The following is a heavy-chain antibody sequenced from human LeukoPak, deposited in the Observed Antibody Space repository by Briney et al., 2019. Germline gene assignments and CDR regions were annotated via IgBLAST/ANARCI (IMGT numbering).Heavy chain of an antibody. CDR2: IWYDGSNK. D-gene: IGHD4-17*01. Sequence: SGGSLRLSCAASGFTFSNYAMSWVRQAPGKGLEWVAVIWYDGSNKYYADSVKGRFTISRDNSKNTLYLQMNSLKTEDTAVYYCTTDPGDYPDYWGQGTLVTVSP. CDR3: TTDPGDYPDY. V-gene: IGHV3-33*08. CDR1: GFTFSNYA. J-gene: IGHJ4*02.